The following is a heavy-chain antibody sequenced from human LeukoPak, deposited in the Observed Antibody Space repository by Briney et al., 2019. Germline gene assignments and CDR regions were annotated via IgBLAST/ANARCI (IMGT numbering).Heavy chain of an antibody. J-gene: IGHJ3*02. CDR1: GFTFSSYG. CDR3: AREPAAAGDAFDI. D-gene: IGHD6-13*01. V-gene: IGHV3-30*03. CDR2: ISYDGSNK. Sequence: GRSLRLSCAASGFTFSSYGMHWVRQAPGKGLEWVAVISYDGSNKYYADSVKGRFTISRDNSKNTLYLQMNSLRAEDTAVYYCAREPAAAGDAFDIWGQGTMVTVSS.